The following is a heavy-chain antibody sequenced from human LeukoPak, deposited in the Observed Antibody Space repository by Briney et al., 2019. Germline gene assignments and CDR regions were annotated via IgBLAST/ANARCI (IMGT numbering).Heavy chain of an antibody. J-gene: IGHJ4*02. CDR1: GFTFSSFW. V-gene: IGHV3-74*01. Sequence: GGSLRLSCAASGFTFSSFWMHWVRQAPGKGLVWVSRINSVGSSTSYADSVKGRFTTSRDNAKNTLYLQMNSLRAEDTAVYYCAKDTGYSYDSLYFDYWGQGTLVTVSS. CDR3: AKDTGYSYDSLYFDY. D-gene: IGHD5-18*01. CDR2: INSVGSST.